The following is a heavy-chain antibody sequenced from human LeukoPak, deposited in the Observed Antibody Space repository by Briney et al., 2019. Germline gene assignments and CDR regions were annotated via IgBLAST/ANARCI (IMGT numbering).Heavy chain of an antibody. CDR2: IYYTGST. CDR3: WNPQLRWCFEY. D-gene: IGHD2-21*01. CDR1: GGSISNYY. Sequence: SETLSLTCTVSGGSISNYYWSWIRQPPGKGLEWIGYIYYTGSTNYNASLKSRVTISVDTSKNQFSLKLSSVTAADTAVYYCWNPQLRWCFEYWGQGTLVTVSS. V-gene: IGHV4-59*01. J-gene: IGHJ4*02.